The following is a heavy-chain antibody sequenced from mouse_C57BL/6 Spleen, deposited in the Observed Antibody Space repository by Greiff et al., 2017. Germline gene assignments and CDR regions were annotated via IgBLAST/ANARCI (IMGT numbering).Heavy chain of an antibody. D-gene: IGHD2-4*01. CDR1: GFTFSSYT. V-gene: IGHV5-9*01. CDR3: ARVYYDYDLFDY. J-gene: IGHJ2*01. Sequence: EVKVEESGGGLVKPGGSLKLSCAASGFTFSSYTMSWVRQTPEKRLEWVATISGGGGNTYYPDSVKGRFTISRDNAKNTLYLQMSSLRSEDTALYYCARVYYDYDLFDYWGQGTTLTVSS. CDR2: ISGGGGNT.